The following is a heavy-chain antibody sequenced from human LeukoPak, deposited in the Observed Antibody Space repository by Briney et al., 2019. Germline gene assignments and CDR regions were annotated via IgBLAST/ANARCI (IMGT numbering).Heavy chain of an antibody. CDR1: GGSISSYY. J-gene: IGHJ6*03. CDR3: AREVGITIFGVVYYYMDV. D-gene: IGHD3-3*01. V-gene: IGHV4-4*07. Sequence: SETLSLTCTVSGGSISSYYWSWIRQPAGKGLEWIGRIYTSGSTNYNPSLKSRVTMSVDTSKNQFSLKLSSVTAADTAVYYCAREVGITIFGVVYYYMDVWGKGTTVTVSS. CDR2: IYTSGST.